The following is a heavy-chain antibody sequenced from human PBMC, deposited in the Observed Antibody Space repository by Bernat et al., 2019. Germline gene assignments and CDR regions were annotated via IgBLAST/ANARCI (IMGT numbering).Heavy chain of an antibody. CDR1: GFTFSTYA. CDR2: ISGSGDST. Sequence: EVQLLESGGGLVQPGGSLRLSCAASGFTFSTYAMSWVRQAPGKGLEWVSAISGSGDSTNYADSVKGRFTISRDNSKNTLYLQMNSLRAEDTAVYYCAGDYDWDFDYWGQGTLVTVSS. CDR3: AGDYDWDFDY. V-gene: IGHV3-23*01. J-gene: IGHJ4*02. D-gene: IGHD1-1*01.